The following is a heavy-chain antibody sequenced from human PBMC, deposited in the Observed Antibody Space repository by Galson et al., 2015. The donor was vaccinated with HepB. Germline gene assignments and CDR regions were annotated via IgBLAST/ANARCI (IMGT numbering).Heavy chain of an antibody. CDR2: ISSSGSTI. Sequence: SLRLSCAASGFTFSDYYMSWIRQAPGKGLEWVSYISSSGSTIYYADSVKGRFTISRDNAKNSLYLQMNSLRAEDTAVYYCARGGYYDFWSGSPGHWFDPWGQGTLVTVSS. V-gene: IGHV3-11*01. J-gene: IGHJ5*02. D-gene: IGHD3-3*01. CDR3: ARGGYYDFWSGSPGHWFDP. CDR1: GFTFSDYY.